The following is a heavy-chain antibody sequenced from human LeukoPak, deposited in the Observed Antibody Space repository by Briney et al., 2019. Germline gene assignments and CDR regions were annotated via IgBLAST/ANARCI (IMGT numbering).Heavy chain of an antibody. J-gene: IGHJ4*02. CDR1: GYSISSGYY. D-gene: IGHD6-19*01. V-gene: IGHV4-38-2*01. CDR3: ARMSGWVPYYFDY. Sequence: SETLSLTCAVSGYSISSGYYWGWIRQPPGKGLGWVGSIYHSGNTYYNPSLKSRITISVDTSKNQFSLKMSSVTAADTAVYYCARMSGWVPYYFDYWGQGNLVTVSS. CDR2: IYHSGNT.